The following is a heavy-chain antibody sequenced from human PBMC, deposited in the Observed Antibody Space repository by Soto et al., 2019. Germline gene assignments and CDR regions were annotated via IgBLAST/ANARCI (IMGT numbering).Heavy chain of an antibody. J-gene: IGHJ4*02. CDR3: VRGEGGWETY. V-gene: IGHV3-48*01. CDR2: ISSSSSTI. CDR1: GFTFSSYS. Sequence: GGSLRLPCAASGFTFSSYSMNWVRQAPGKGLEWVSYISSSSSTIYYADSVKGRFTISRDNAKNSLYLQMNSLRAEATAVYYCVRGEGGWETYWGQGILVTVSS. D-gene: IGHD6-19*01.